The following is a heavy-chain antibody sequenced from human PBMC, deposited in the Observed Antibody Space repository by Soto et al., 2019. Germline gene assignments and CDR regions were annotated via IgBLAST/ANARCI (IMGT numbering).Heavy chain of an antibody. D-gene: IGHD5-12*01. CDR2: ISSSSRTI. Sequence: EVQLVESGGGLVQPGGSLRLSCAASGFTFSSYSMNWVRQAPGKGLEWVSYISSSSRTIYCADSVKGRFTISRDNAKNSLYLQMNSLRAEDTVVYYCAREWDGDGYNSGWFDPWGQGTLVTVSS. CDR1: GFTFSSYS. V-gene: IGHV3-48*01. J-gene: IGHJ5*02. CDR3: AREWDGDGYNSGWFDP.